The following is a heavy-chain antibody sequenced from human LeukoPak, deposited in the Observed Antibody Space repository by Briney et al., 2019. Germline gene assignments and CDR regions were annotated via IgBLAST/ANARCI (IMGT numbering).Heavy chain of an antibody. CDR3: ARGSGHGGNFGFDY. D-gene: IGHD4-23*01. Sequence: PSQTLSLTCTVSGGSISSGGYYWSWIRQHPGKGLEWIGYIYYSGSTNYNPSLKSRVTISVDTSKNQFSLELSSVTAADTAVYYCARGSGHGGNFGFDYWGQGTLVTVSS. CDR1: GGSISSGGYY. J-gene: IGHJ4*02. CDR2: IYYSGST. V-gene: IGHV4-61*08.